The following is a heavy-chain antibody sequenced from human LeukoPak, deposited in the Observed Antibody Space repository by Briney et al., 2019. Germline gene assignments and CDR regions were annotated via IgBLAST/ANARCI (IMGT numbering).Heavy chain of an antibody. CDR1: GGSISSGGYY. J-gene: IGHJ4*02. CDR3: ARNTGSGSYLRIDY. V-gene: IGHV4-61*08. CDR2: IYHSGST. D-gene: IGHD1-26*01. Sequence: SETLSLTCTVSGGSISSGGYYWSWIRQPPGKGLEWIGYIYHSGSTNYNPSLKSRVTISVDTSKNQFSLKLSSVTAADTAVYYCARNTGSGSYLRIDYWGQGTLVTVSS.